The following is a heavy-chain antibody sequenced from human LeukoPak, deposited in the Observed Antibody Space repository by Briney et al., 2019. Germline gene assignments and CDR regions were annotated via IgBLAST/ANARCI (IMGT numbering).Heavy chain of an antibody. CDR2: INGKRGDT. Sequence: ASVTVSCKASGVTFSSHDMNWVRQAPGQGLEWMGWINGKRGDTNYAQNFQDRVTMTRDTSTSTVYMELTRLTVDDRAVYYCATDDHWGVDYWGQGTLVTVSS. V-gene: IGHV1-2*02. CDR1: GVTFSSHD. D-gene: IGHD7-27*01. CDR3: ATDDHWGVDY. J-gene: IGHJ4*02.